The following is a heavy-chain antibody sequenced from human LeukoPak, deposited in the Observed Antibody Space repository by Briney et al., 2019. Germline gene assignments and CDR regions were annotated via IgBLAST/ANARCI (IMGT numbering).Heavy chain of an antibody. CDR3: ARVTTVTTPGSGMDV. Sequence: GGSLRLSCAASGFTFSSYSMNWVRQAPGKGLEWVSSISSSSSYIYYADSVKGRFTISRDNSKNTLYLQMNSLRAEDTAVYYCARVTTVTTPGSGMDVWGQGTTVTVSS. CDR1: GFTFSSYS. CDR2: ISSSSSYI. V-gene: IGHV3-21*01. J-gene: IGHJ6*02. D-gene: IGHD4-17*01.